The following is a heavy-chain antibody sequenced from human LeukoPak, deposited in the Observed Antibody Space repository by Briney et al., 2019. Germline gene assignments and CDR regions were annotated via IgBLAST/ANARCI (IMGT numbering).Heavy chain of an antibody. CDR3: TTDTTLYYGSGSYYNYYYYGMDV. CDR1: GFTFSNAW. J-gene: IGHJ6*04. CDR2: IKSKTDGGTT. V-gene: IGHV3-15*01. D-gene: IGHD3-10*01. Sequence: GGSLRLSCAASGFTFSNAWMSWVRQAPGKGLEWVGRIKSKTDGGTTDYAAPVKGRFTISRDDSKNTLYLQMNSLKTEDTAVYYCTTDTTLYYGSGSYYNYYYYGMDVWGKGTTVTVSS.